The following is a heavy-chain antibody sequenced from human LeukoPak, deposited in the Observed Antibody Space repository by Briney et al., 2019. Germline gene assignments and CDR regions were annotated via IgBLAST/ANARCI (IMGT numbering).Heavy chain of an antibody. V-gene: IGHV3-23*01. CDR1: GFTFSSYA. D-gene: IGHD3-16*01. Sequence: GASLRLSCAASGFTFSSYAMSWVRQAPGKGLEWVSAISGSGGSTYYADSVKGRFTISRDNSKNTLYLQMNSLRAEDTAVYYCAKDQCRSGGEYYLDYGGQGPLVTVSS. CDR2: ISGSGGST. J-gene: IGHJ4*02. CDR3: AKDQCRSGGEYYLDY.